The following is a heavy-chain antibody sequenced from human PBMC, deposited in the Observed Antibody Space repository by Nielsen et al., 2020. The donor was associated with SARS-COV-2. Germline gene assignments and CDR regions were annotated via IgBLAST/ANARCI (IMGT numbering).Heavy chain of an antibody. Sequence: GSLRLSCAASGFTFSSYAMSWVRQPPGKGLEWIGSIYYSGSTYYNPSLKSRVTISVDTSKNQFSLKLSSVTAADTAVYYCARPYIAVAGTGWFDPWGQGTLVTVSS. CDR1: GFTFSSYA. J-gene: IGHJ5*02. CDR2: IYYSGST. CDR3: ARPYIAVAGTGWFDP. D-gene: IGHD6-19*01. V-gene: IGHV4-39*01.